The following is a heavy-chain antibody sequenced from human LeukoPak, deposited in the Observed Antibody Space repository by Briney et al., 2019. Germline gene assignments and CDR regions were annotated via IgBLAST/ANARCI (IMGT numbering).Heavy chain of an antibody. Sequence: ASVKVSCKASGYTFTTYGISWVRQAPGQGLEWMGWISAYNGNTNYAQKLQGRVTMTTDTSTSTAYMELRSLTSDDTAVYYCARWVVATFTIDYYFDYWGQGTLVTVSS. CDR1: GYTFTTYG. J-gene: IGHJ4*02. CDR2: ISAYNGNT. CDR3: ARWVVATFTIDYYFDY. D-gene: IGHD5-12*01. V-gene: IGHV1-18*01.